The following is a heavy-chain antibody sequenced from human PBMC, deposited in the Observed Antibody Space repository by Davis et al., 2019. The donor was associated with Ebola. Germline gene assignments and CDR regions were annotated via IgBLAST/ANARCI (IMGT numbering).Heavy chain of an antibody. CDR2: IYPGDSDT. D-gene: IGHD2-21*01. V-gene: IGHV5-51*01. J-gene: IGHJ3*02. CDR1: GYSFTSYW. CDR3: ARHAYCGGDCHPLDAFDI. Sequence: GESLKISCTGSGYSFTSYWIGWVRQMPGKGLEWMGIIYPGDSDTRYSPSFQGQVTISADKSISTAYLQWSSLKASDTAMYYCARHAYCGGDCHPLDAFDIWGQGTMVTVSS.